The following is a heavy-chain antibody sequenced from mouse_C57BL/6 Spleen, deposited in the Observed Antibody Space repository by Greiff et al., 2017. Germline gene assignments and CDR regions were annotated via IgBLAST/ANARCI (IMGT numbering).Heavy chain of an antibody. V-gene: IGHV1-63*01. CDR2: IYPGGGYT. D-gene: IGHD3-2*02. CDR1: GYTFTNYW. Sequence: QVQLKESGAELVRPGTSVKMSCKASGYTFTNYWIGWAKQRPGHGLEWIGDIYPGGGYTNYNEKVKGKATLTADKSSSTAYMQFSSLTSEDSAIYYCAREDSSGYDYWGQGTTLTVSS. CDR3: AREDSSGYDY. J-gene: IGHJ2*01.